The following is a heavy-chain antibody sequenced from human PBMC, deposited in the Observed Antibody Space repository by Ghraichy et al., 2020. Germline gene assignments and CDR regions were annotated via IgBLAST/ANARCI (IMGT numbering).Heavy chain of an antibody. Sequence: SVKVSCKASGGTFSTYAISWVRQAPGQGLEWMGGNIPNFGTNYAEKFQGRVKTTADDSTSTAYMELSSLRFEDSAVYYCARAPGGSGYAIGGRYFYYYHGLDVWGQGTTVTVSS. D-gene: IGHD5-12*01. V-gene: IGHV1-69*13. CDR1: GGTFSTYA. CDR2: NIPNFGT. CDR3: ARAPGGSGYAIGGRYFYYYHGLDV. J-gene: IGHJ6*02.